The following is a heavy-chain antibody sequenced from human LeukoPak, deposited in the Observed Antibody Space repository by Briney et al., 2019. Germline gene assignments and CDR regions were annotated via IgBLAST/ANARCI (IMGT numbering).Heavy chain of an antibody. CDR2: FDPEDGET. J-gene: IGHJ6*02. V-gene: IGHV1-24*01. D-gene: IGHD3-10*01. CDR1: GYTLTELS. Sequence: ASVKVSCKVSGYTLTELSMHWVRQAPGKGLEWMGGFDPEDGETIYAQKFQGRVTMTEDTSTDTAYMELSSLRSEDTAVYYCATVNYYGSGSSTWFYGMDVWGRGTTVTVSS. CDR3: ATVNYYGSGSSTWFYGMDV.